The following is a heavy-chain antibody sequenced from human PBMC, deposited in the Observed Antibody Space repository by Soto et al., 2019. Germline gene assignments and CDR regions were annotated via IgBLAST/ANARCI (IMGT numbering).Heavy chain of an antibody. Sequence: ASVKVSCKASGYTFTSFYMHWVRQAPGQGLEWMGIINPSGTTTDYAQKFQGRVTMTRDTSTSTYYMELSSLTSEDTAVYYCAKPQIARHYYNAMEVCGQATALTVSS. CDR3: AKPQIARHYYNAMEV. V-gene: IGHV1-46*01. CDR2: INPSGTTT. J-gene: IGHJ6*02. CDR1: GYTFTSFY.